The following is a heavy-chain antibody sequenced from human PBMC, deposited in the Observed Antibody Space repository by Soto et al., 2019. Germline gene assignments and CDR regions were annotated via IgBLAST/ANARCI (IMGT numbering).Heavy chain of an antibody. CDR3: AGDDSSSNAFDI. CDR1: GGTFSSYA. J-gene: IGHJ3*02. D-gene: IGHD6-6*01. V-gene: IGHV1-69*01. CDR2: IIPIFGTA. Sequence: KVSCKASGGTFSSYAISWVRQAPGQGLEWMGGIIPIFGTANYAQKFQGRVTITADESTSTAYMELSSLRSEDTAVYYCAGDDSSSNAFDIWGQGTMVTVSS.